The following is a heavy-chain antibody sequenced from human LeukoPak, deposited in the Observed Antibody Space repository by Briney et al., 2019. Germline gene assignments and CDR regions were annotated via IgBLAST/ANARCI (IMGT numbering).Heavy chain of an antibody. D-gene: IGHD6-19*01. CDR2: IYYTGST. CDR3: ARHSEQWLTRPFDY. CDR1: GGSVSSSSYY. J-gene: IGHJ4*02. Sequence: PSETLSLTCTVSGGSVSSSSYYWGWIRQPPGKGLEWIGSIYYTGSTYYNPSLKSRVTISADTSNNQFSLKLSSVTAADTAVYYCARHSEQWLTRPFDYWGQGTLVTVSS. V-gene: IGHV4-39*01.